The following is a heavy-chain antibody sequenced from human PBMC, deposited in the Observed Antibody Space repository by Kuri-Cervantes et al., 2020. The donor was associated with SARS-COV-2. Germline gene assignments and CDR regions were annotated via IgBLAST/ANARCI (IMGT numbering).Heavy chain of an antibody. J-gene: IGHJ4*02. CDR1: GFTFSSYW. V-gene: IGHV3-74*01. CDR2: INSDGSST. D-gene: IGHD6-19*01. CDR3: ASYQGAGPIDY. Sequence: LSLTCAASGFTFSSYWMHWVRQAPGKGLMWVSRINSDGSSTSYADSVKGRFTISRDNAKNSLYLQMNSLRAEDTAVYYCASYQGAGPIDYWGQGTLVTVSS.